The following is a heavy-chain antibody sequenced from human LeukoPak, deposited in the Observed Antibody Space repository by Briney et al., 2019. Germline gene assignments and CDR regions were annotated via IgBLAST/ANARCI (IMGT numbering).Heavy chain of an antibody. J-gene: IGHJ4*02. CDR3: VRVSNCLWDY. CDR1: GFTFSNYS. Sequence: GGSLRLSCAASGFTFSNYSMTWVRQAPGKGLEWVSSISSSSDYIFYGDSLKGRFTIYRDNAKNSLYLQMNSLRAEDTAVYYCVRVSNCLWDYWGQGTLVTVSS. V-gene: IGHV3-21*04. D-gene: IGHD2/OR15-2a*01. CDR2: ISSSSDYI.